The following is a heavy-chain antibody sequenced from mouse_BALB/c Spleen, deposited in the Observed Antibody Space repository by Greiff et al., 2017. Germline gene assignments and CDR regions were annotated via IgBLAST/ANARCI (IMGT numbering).Heavy chain of an antibody. D-gene: IGHD2-3*01. CDR3: AREDDGYYVWFAY. CDR2: IDPANGNT. Sequence: VQLKQSGAELVKPGASVKLSCTASGFNIKDTYMHWVKQRPEQGLEWIGRIDPANGNTKYDPKFQGKATITADTSSNTAYLQLSSLTSEDTAVYYCAREDDGYYVWFAYWGQGTLVTVSA. J-gene: IGHJ3*01. CDR1: GFNIKDTY. V-gene: IGHV14-3*02.